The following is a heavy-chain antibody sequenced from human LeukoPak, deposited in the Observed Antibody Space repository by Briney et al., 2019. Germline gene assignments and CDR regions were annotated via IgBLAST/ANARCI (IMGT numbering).Heavy chain of an antibody. Sequence: PGGSLRLSCAASGFTFDDYAMHWVRQAPGKGLEWVSLISWDGGSTYYADSVKGRFTISRDNSKNSLYLQMNSLRAEDTALYYCAKDIGYDNYYYYYMDVWGKGTTVTVSS. J-gene: IGHJ6*03. D-gene: IGHD1-1*01. CDR3: AKDIGYDNYYYYYMDV. CDR1: GFTFDDYA. CDR2: ISWDGGST. V-gene: IGHV3-43D*03.